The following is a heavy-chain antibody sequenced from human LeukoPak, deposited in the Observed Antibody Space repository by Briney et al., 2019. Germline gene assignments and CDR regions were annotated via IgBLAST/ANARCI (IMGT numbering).Heavy chain of an antibody. CDR1: GFTLSNYN. D-gene: IGHD6-19*01. Sequence: PGGSLRLSCAASGFTLSNYNMLWVRQAPGKGLEWVSSISSSSTYIYYADSVKGRFTISRDNAKNSLYLQMNSLRAEDTAVYYCAREGSSGWYLYAFDIWGQGTMVTVSS. CDR3: AREGSSGWYLYAFDI. J-gene: IGHJ3*02. CDR2: ISSSSTYI. V-gene: IGHV3-21*01.